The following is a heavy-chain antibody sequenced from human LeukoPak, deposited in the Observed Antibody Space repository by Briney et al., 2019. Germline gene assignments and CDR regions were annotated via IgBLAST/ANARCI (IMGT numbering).Heavy chain of an antibody. Sequence: SETLSLTCTVSGGSISSYYWSWIRQPAGKGLEWIGRIYTSGSTNYNPSLKSRVTMSVDTSKNQFSLKLSSVTAADTAVNYCAREEYNWNDVGWFDPWGQGTLVTVSS. CDR3: AREEYNWNDVGWFDP. CDR1: GGSISSYY. CDR2: IYTSGST. D-gene: IGHD1-1*01. V-gene: IGHV4-4*07. J-gene: IGHJ5*02.